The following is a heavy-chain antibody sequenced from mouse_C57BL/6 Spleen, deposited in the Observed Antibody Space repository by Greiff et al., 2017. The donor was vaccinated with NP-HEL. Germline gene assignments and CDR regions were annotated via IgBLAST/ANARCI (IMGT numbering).Heavy chain of an antibody. D-gene: IGHD1-1*01. V-gene: IGHV2-5*01. CDR3: AKNRDYGSSYAMDY. J-gene: IGHJ4*01. CDR2: IWRGGST. Sequence: QVQLKESGPGLVQPSQSLSITCTVSGFSLTSYGVHWVRQSPGKGLEWLGVIWRGGSTDYNAAFMSRLSITKDNSKSQVFFKMNSLQADDTAIYYCAKNRDYGSSYAMDYWGQGTSVTVSS. CDR1: GFSLTSYG.